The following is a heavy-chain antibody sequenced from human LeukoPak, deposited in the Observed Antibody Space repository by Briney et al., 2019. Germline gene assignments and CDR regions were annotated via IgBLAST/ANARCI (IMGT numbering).Heavy chain of an antibody. Sequence: GGSLRLSWAASGFTFSSYGMHWVRQAPGKGLEWVAVISYDGSNKYYVDSVKGRFTISRDNSKNTLYLQMNSLRAEDTAVYYCAKVVGGYRYGYGAVDIWGQGTMVTVSS. CDR1: GFTFSSYG. CDR2: ISYDGSNK. CDR3: AKVVGGYRYGYGAVDI. D-gene: IGHD5-18*01. J-gene: IGHJ3*02. V-gene: IGHV3-30*18.